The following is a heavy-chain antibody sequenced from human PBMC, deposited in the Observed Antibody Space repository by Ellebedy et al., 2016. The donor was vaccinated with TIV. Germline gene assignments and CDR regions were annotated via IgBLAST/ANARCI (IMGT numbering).Heavy chain of an antibody. V-gene: IGHV4-61*05. D-gene: IGHD6-13*01. CDR1: GGSISSSSYY. CDR3: ASGEGAAAGTFYYYGMDV. J-gene: IGHJ6*02. CDR2: VSYSGST. Sequence: MPSETLSLTCTVSGGSISSSSYYWGWIRQPPGKGLEWIGYVSYSGSTNYNPSLKSRVTISVDTSKNQFSLKLSSVTAADTAVYYCASGEGAAAGTFYYYGMDVWGQGTTVTVSS.